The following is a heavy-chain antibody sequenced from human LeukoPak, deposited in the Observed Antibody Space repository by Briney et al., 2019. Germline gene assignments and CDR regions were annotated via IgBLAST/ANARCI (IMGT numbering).Heavy chain of an antibody. CDR1: GFTFSSYA. CDR2: ISGSGGST. D-gene: IGHD3-22*01. CDR3: AKNAGSYYYDSSGQHYFDY. V-gene: IGHV3-23*01. J-gene: IGHJ4*02. Sequence: GGSLRLSCAASGFTFSSYAMSWVRQAPGKGLEWVSAISGSGGSTYYADSVKGRFTISRDNSKNTLYLQMNSLRAEDTAVYYCAKNAGSYYYDSSGQHYFDYWGQGTLVTVSS.